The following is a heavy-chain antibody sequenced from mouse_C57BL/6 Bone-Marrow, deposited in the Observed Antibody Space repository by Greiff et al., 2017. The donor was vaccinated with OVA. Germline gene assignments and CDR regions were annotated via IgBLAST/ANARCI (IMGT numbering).Heavy chain of an antibody. CDR2: IYPGDGDT. CDR3: ASHEDSYYASYFDY. CDR1: GYAFSSSW. D-gene: IGHD2-12*01. J-gene: IGHJ2*01. Sequence: QVQLQQSGPELVKPGASVKISCKASGYAFSSSWMNWVKQRPGKGLEWIGRIYPGDGDTNYNGKFKGTATLTADKSSSTAYMQLSSLTSEDSAVYFFASHEDSYYASYFDYWGQGTTLTVSS. V-gene: IGHV1-82*01.